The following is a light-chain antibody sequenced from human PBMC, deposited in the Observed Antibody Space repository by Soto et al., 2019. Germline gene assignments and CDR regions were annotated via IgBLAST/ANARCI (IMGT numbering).Light chain of an antibody. CDR3: QQRGNWPPT. V-gene: IGKV3-11*01. Sequence: DIVLTQSPATLSLSPGERATLSCRASQSVSNYVAWYQQKPGQAPRLLIYDTSHRASDAPVRSSGSGSGTDFALSISSLEPEDFALYYCQQRGNWPPTFGGGTKVEIK. CDR2: DTS. CDR1: QSVSNY. J-gene: IGKJ4*01.